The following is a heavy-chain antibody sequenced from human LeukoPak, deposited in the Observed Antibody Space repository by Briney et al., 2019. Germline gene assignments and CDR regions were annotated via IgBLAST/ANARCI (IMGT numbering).Heavy chain of an antibody. Sequence: SETLSLTCTVSGGSISSYYWSWIRQPPGKGLECIGHVYYSGSTDYNPSLKSRLTISVDSSMNQFSLKLSSVTAADTAVYYCASGGYCSSTSCYPNWFDPWGQGTLVTVSS. CDR2: VYYSGST. CDR1: GGSISSYY. CDR3: ASGGYCSSTSCYPNWFDP. D-gene: IGHD2-2*01. V-gene: IGHV4-59*01. J-gene: IGHJ5*02.